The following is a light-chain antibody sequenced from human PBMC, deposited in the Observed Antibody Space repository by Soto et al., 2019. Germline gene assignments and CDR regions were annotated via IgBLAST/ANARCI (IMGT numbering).Light chain of an antibody. CDR1: NTDIGGYNW. V-gene: IGLV2-14*01. Sequence: QSALTQPASVSGSPGQSITISCTGTNTDIGGYNWVSWYQQHPGRAPKLIIYEVTNRPSGVSDRFSGSKSGNTASLTISGLQTDDEADYFCSSYRRPTTLVFGPGTKVPS. CDR2: EVT. CDR3: SSYRRPTTLV. J-gene: IGLJ1*01.